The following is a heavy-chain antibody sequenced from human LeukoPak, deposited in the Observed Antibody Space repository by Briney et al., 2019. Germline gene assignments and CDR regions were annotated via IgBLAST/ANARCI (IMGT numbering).Heavy chain of an antibody. CDR3: ARVGSERLGELSFERVNDAFDI. J-gene: IGHJ3*02. CDR2: LTPNSGRT. D-gene: IGHD3-16*02. CDR1: GYNFTPYY. Sequence: GALVTISCKSFGYNFTPYYMHWVRHAPGQGPAWIRWLTPNSGRTNYAQKFQGRVTMTRDTSISTAYMELSSLRSEDTAVYYCARVGSERLGELSFERVNDAFDIWGQGTMVTVSS. V-gene: IGHV1-2*02.